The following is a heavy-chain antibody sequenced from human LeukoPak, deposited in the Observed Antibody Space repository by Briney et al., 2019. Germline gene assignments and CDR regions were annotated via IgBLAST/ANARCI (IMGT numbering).Heavy chain of an antibody. J-gene: IGHJ4*02. CDR1: GGTFSSYA. CDR2: IIPIFGTA. D-gene: IGHD1-26*01. V-gene: IGHV1-69*05. Sequence: GSSVKVSCKASGGTFSSYAISWVRQAPGQGLEWMGGIIPIFGTAIYAQKFQGRVTITTDESTSTAYMELSSLRSEDTAVYYCARGDSGSYYSFLDYWGQGTLVTVSS. CDR3: ARGDSGSYYSFLDY.